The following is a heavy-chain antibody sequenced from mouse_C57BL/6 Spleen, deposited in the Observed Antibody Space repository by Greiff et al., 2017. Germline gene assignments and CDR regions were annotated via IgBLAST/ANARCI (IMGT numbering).Heavy chain of an antibody. Sequence: QVQLQQSGPELVKPGASVKISCKASGYAFSSSWMNWVKQRPGKGLEWIGRIYPGDGDTNYNGKFKGKATLTADKSSSTAYMQLSSLTSEDSAVYFCARPIDYYGSSYRYCDVWGTGTTGTVSS. V-gene: IGHV1-82*01. CDR3: ARPIDYYGSSYRYCDV. CDR2: IYPGDGDT. CDR1: GYAFSSSW. J-gene: IGHJ1*03. D-gene: IGHD1-1*01.